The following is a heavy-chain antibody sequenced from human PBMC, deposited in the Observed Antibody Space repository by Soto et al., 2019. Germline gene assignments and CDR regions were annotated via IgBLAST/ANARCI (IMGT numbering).Heavy chain of an antibody. Sequence: QITLKESGPTLVKPTQTLTLTCTFSGFSLSSSGVGVAWIRQPPGKALEWLALIYWGDEKLYSPSLKSRLTISNDTSKNQVVLTMTNMDPVDTATYYCAHRYCSGGSCYMSFDYWGQGTLVTVSS. J-gene: IGHJ4*02. V-gene: IGHV2-5*02. CDR3: AHRYCSGGSCYMSFDY. CDR2: IYWGDEK. D-gene: IGHD2-15*01. CDR1: GFSLSSSGVG.